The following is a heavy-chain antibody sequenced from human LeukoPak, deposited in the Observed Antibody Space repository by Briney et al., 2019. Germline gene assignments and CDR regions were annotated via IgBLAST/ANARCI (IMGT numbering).Heavy chain of an antibody. Sequence: SETLSLTCTVSSGSISTYFWSWIRQPPGKGLEWIGYVYNSGSTNYNASLKSRVTISVDTSKNQFSLKLCSVTAADTAVYYCARDMGGYSRFAFDIWGQGTVVTVSS. CDR2: VYNSGST. J-gene: IGHJ3*02. CDR3: ARDMGGYSRFAFDI. D-gene: IGHD6-13*01. CDR1: SGSISTYF. V-gene: IGHV4-59*01.